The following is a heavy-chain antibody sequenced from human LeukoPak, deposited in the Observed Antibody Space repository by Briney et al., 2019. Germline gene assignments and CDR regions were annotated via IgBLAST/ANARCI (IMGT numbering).Heavy chain of an antibody. CDR1: GFTFSSYW. CDR3: ARERGGYSGYDHYYYYYGMDV. CDR2: IKQDGSEK. J-gene: IGHJ6*02. Sequence: GGSLRLSCAASGFTFSSYWMSWVRQAPGKGLEWVANIKQDGSEKYYVDSVKGRFTISRDNAKNSLYLQVNSLRAEDTAVYYCARERGGYSGYDHYYYYYGMDVWGQGTTVTASS. V-gene: IGHV3-7*01. D-gene: IGHD5-12*01.